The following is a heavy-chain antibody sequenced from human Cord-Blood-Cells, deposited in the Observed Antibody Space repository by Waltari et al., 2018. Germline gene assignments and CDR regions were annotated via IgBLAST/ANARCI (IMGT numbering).Heavy chain of an antibody. CDR2: ISSSSSTI. CDR3: ARGTLYSSSWYNWFDP. V-gene: IGHV3-48*02. Sequence: EVQLVESGGGLVQPGGSLRLSCAASGFTFSSYSMNWVRQAPGKGLEWVSYISSSSSTIYYADSVKGRFTISRDNAKNSLYLQMNSLRDEDTAVYYCARGTLYSSSWYNWFDPWGQGTLVTVSS. D-gene: IGHD6-13*01. J-gene: IGHJ5*02. CDR1: GFTFSSYS.